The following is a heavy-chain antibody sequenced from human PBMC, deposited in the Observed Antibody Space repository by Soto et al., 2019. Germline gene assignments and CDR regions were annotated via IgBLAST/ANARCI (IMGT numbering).Heavy chain of an antibody. J-gene: IGHJ4*02. CDR3: ARGALIVVATSLFDY. Sequence: ASVKVSCKASGYTFTSYYMHWVRQAPGQGLEWMGIINSSAGRTTYAQKLQGRVTMTRDTSTTTVYMELSSLKSEDTAVYYCARGALIVVATSLFDYWGQGTLGTVSS. CDR2: INSSAGRT. D-gene: IGHD1-26*01. V-gene: IGHV1-46*01. CDR1: GYTFTSYY.